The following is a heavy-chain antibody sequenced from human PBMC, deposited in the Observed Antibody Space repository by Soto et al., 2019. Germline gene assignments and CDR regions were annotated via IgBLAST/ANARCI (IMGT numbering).Heavy chain of an antibody. D-gene: IGHD2-15*01. CDR2: ISYDGSNK. Sequence: QPGGSLRLSCAASGFTFSSYAMHWVRQAPGKGLEWVAVISYDGSNKYYADSVKGRFTISRDNSKNTLYLQMNSLRAEDTAVYYCASGTGYCSGGSCYYYGMDVWGQGTTVTVSS. V-gene: IGHV3-30-3*01. CDR3: ASGTGYCSGGSCYYYGMDV. J-gene: IGHJ6*02. CDR1: GFTFSSYA.